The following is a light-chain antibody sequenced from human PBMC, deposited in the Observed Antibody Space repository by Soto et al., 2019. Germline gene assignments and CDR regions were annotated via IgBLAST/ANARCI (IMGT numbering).Light chain of an antibody. CDR1: QAILTY. CDR2: GAS. V-gene: IGKV1-39*01. Sequence: DIHLTQSPSSLFAAVGDRVTITCRASQAILTYLNWLQQKAGKAPEVLIYGASGLRSGVPSRFTGSGSATDFTLTITSLQREDAGTYFCQQTFSPDVTFGGGTKV. CDR3: QQTFSPDVT. J-gene: IGKJ4*01.